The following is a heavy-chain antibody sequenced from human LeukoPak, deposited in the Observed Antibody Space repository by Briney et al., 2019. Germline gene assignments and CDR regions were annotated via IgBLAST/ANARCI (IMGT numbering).Heavy chain of an antibody. D-gene: IGHD1-26*01. CDR2: IASSSTYT. Sequence: KTGGSLRLSCAASGFDFNNYNMNWVRQAPGKGLEWVSSIASSSTYTYYADSVKGRFTISRDNAKNSLYLQMNSLRAEDTAVYYCARDPYSGSYFPDLYYYYMDVWGKGTTVTISS. V-gene: IGHV3-21*01. J-gene: IGHJ6*03. CDR1: GFDFNNYN. CDR3: ARDPYSGSYFPDLYYYYMDV.